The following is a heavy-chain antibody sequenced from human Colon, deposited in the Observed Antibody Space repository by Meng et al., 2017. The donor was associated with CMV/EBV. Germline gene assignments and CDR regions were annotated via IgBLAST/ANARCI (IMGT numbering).Heavy chain of an antibody. J-gene: IGHJ5*02. CDR1: GHIFSSAY. Sequence: ASGHIFSSAYVHWVRQAPGQGLDWVGMVSLTGERPKYAQKFQGRVTMTRDTSTSTFYMELSSLVSEDTAVYYCARMFAASSGWLDPWGQGTLVTVSS. CDR2: VSLTGERP. D-gene: IGHD6-6*01. V-gene: IGHV1-46*01. CDR3: ARMFAASSGWLDP.